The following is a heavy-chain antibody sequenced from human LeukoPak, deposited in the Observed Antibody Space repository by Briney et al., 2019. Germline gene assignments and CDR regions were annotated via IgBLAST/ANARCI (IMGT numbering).Heavy chain of an antibody. D-gene: IGHD2-15*01. Sequence: GGSLRLSCAASGFTFSTYSMNWVRQAPGKGLEWVSSISTSSIYIYYAESMKGRFTISRDNAKNSLYLQMNSLRAEDTAVYYCAKEYSGGSCYDHWGQGTLVTVSS. CDR1: GFTFSTYS. CDR3: AKEYSGGSCYDH. J-gene: IGHJ5*02. CDR2: ISTSSIYI. V-gene: IGHV3-21*01.